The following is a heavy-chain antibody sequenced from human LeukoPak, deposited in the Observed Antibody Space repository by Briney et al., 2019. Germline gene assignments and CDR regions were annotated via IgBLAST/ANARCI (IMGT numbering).Heavy chain of an antibody. V-gene: IGHV1-2*02. CDR2: INPNSGGT. CDR3: ARVAYDYPYDY. Sequence: ASVKVSCKASGYTFTSYYMHWVRQAPGQGLEWMGWINPNSGGTNYAQKFQGRVTMTRDTSISTGYMELSRLRSDDTAVYYCARVAYDYPYDYWGQGTLVTVSS. CDR1: GYTFTSYY. D-gene: IGHD4-11*01. J-gene: IGHJ4*02.